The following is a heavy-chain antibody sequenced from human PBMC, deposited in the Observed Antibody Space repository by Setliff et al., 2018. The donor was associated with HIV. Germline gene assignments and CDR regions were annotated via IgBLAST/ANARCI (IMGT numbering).Heavy chain of an antibody. V-gene: IGHV4-4*02. D-gene: IGHD2-15*01. CDR3: ARYSICGGSCFDH. CDR1: GGSISSYYW. CDR2: SHHSGST. Sequence: SETLSLTCAVSGGSISSYYWWCWVHQPAGEGLEWLGVSHHSGSTTYRPSLKSRITISIDKSKNQFSLELTSVTAADTAVYYCARYSICGGSCFDHWGQGTLVTVSS. J-gene: IGHJ4*02.